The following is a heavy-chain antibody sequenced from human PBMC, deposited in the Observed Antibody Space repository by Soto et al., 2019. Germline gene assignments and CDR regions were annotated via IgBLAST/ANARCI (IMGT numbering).Heavy chain of an antibody. V-gene: IGHV3-30*18. Sequence: QVQLVESGGGGVQPGRSLRLSCAASGFTFSSYGMHWVRQAPGKGLEWVAGISHDGSNKYYADSVKGRFTISRDNSKNTLYLQMNRLRAEDTDVYYCAKLQENYDTKAGWGQGTLVTVSS. CDR3: AKLQENYDTKAG. CDR1: GFTFSSYG. CDR2: ISHDGSNK. J-gene: IGHJ4*02. D-gene: IGHD3-9*01.